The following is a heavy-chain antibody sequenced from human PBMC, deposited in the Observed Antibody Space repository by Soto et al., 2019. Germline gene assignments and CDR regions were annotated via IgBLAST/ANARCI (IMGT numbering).Heavy chain of an antibody. CDR3: ARDRSPPSRDCSGGSCYSWYSYGMDV. CDR2: IKQDGSEK. J-gene: IGHJ6*02. D-gene: IGHD2-15*01. CDR1: GFTFSSYW. Sequence: TGGSLRLSCAASGFTFSSYWMSWVRQAPGKGLEWVANIKQDGSEKYYVDSVKGRFTISRDNAKNSLYLQMNSLRAEDTAVYYCARDRSPPSRDCSGGSCYSWYSYGMDVWGQGTTVT. V-gene: IGHV3-7*01.